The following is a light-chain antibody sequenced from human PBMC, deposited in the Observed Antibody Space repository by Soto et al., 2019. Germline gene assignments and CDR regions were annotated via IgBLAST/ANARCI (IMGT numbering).Light chain of an antibody. CDR3: KSYDSSLSGYV. CDR2: GNS. CDR1: SSNIGAGYH. V-gene: IGLV1-40*01. Sequence: QSVLTQPPSVSGAPGQRVTISCTGSSSNIGAGYHVHWYQQLPGTAPKLLIYGNSNRPSGVPDRFSGSKSGTSASLAITGLQAEDEADYYCKSYDSSLSGYVFGTGTKLTVL. J-gene: IGLJ1*01.